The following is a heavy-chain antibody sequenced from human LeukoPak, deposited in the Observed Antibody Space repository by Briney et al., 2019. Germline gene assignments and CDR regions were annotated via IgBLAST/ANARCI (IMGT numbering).Heavy chain of an antibody. CDR3: ARDFPYNSSPLGY. CDR2: INPNSGGT. D-gene: IGHD6-13*01. CDR1: GYTFTGYY. J-gene: IGHJ4*02. Sequence: ASVKVSCKVSGYTFTGYYMHWVRQAPGQGLEWMGWINPNSGGTNYAQKFQGRVTMTRDTSISTAYMELSRLRSDDTAVYYCARDFPYNSSPLGYWGQGTLVTVSS. V-gene: IGHV1-2*02.